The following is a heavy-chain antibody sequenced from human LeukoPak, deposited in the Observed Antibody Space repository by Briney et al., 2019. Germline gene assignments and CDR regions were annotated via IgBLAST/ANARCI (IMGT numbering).Heavy chain of an antibody. V-gene: IGHV3-7*01. Sequence: PGGSLRLSCAASGFTFSSYRMSWVRQAPGKGLEWVANIKQDGSEKYYVDSVKGRFTISRDNAKNSLYLQMNSLRAEDTAVYYCARYDFWSGYYNEGLYYFDYWGQGTLVTVSS. D-gene: IGHD3-3*01. CDR1: GFTFSSYR. CDR2: IKQDGSEK. J-gene: IGHJ4*02. CDR3: ARYDFWSGYYNEGLYYFDY.